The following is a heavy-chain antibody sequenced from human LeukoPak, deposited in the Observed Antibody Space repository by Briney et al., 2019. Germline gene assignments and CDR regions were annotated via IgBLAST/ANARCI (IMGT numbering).Heavy chain of an antibody. J-gene: IGHJ4*02. D-gene: IGHD6-13*01. CDR1: GFTFSSYA. V-gene: IGHV3-23*01. Sequence: SGGSLRLSCAASGFTFSSYAMSWVRQGPGKGLEWVSAISGSGGSTYYADSVKGRFTISRDNSKNTLYLQMNSLRAEDTAVYYCAKDPIAAAGKSDYWGQGTLVTVSS. CDR2: ISGSGGST. CDR3: AKDPIAAAGKSDY.